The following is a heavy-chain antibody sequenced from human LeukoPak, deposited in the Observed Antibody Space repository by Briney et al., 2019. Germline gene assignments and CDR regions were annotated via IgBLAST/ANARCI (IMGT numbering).Heavy chain of an antibody. CDR1: GFTFSNYF. CDR3: ARRVDATRWFDP. V-gene: IGHV3-74*03. CDR2: INSDGTTT. D-gene: IGHD2-15*01. J-gene: IGHJ5*02. Sequence: GGSLRLSCAASGFTFSNYFIHWVRQAPGEGLVWVSRINSDGTTTMYADSVKGRFTISKDNAKNTLYLQMNSLRDEDTVVYYCARRVDATRWFDPWGQGTLVAVSS.